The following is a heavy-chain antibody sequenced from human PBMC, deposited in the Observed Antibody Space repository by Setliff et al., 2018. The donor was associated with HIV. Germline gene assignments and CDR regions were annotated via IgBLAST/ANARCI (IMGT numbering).Heavy chain of an antibody. J-gene: IGHJ1*01. D-gene: IGHD3-22*01. CDR3: ARQWRDQYNSGVSTEYFQH. V-gene: IGHV4-38-2*01. Sequence: PSETLSLTCADSAYSISSGYYWGWIRQPPGKGLEWIGSIYHSGSTYYNPSLMSRVTISVDTYKNQFSLKLRSVTAADTAVYYCARQWRDQYNSGVSTEYFQHWGLGTLVTVSS. CDR2: IYHSGST. CDR1: AYSISSGYY.